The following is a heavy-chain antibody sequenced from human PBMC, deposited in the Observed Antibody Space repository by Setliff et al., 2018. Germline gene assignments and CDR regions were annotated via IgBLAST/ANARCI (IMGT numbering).Heavy chain of an antibody. J-gene: IGHJ6*02. Sequence: SVKVSCKASGGTFSSYAIGWVRQAPGQGLEWMGGIIPIFGTANYAQKFQGRVTITADESTSTAYMELSSLRSEDTAVYYCARSAGYSSSWYNYYYGMDVWGQGTTVTVSS. D-gene: IGHD6-13*01. CDR2: IIPIFGTA. CDR3: ARSAGYSSSWYNYYYGMDV. CDR1: GGTFSSYA. V-gene: IGHV1-69*13.